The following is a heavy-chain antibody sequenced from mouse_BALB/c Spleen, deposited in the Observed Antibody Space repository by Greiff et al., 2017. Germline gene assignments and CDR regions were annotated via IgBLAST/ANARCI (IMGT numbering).Heavy chain of an antibody. Sequence: VQLKESGPGLVKPSQSLSLTCTVTGYSITSDYAWNWIRQFPGNKLEWMGYISYSGSTSYNPSLKSRISITRDTSKNQFFLQLNSVTTEDTATYYCARTSITTVPFDYWGQGTTLTVSS. V-gene: IGHV3-2*02. CDR1: GYSITSDYA. CDR3: ARTSITTVPFDY. D-gene: IGHD1-1*01. CDR2: ISYSGST. J-gene: IGHJ2*01.